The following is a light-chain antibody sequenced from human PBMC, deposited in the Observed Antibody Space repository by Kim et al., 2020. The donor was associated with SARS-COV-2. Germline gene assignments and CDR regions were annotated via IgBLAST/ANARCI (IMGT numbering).Light chain of an antibody. CDR2: EVS. J-gene: IGLJ2*01. CDR3: CSYAGSKVV. V-gene: IGLV2-8*01. Sequence: PGHSFAISCTGPSSDVGGYNYVSSYQQEPGKAPKFMIYEVSKRPSGVPDRFSGSKSGNTASLTVSGLQAEDEADYYCCSYAGSKVVFGGGTQLTVL. CDR1: SSDVGGYNY.